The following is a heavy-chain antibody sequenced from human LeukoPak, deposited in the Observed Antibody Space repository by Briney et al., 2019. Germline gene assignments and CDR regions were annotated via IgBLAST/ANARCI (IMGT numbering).Heavy chain of an antibody. D-gene: IGHD3-22*01. V-gene: IGHV3-9*01. CDR3: AKDRNYYDSSGVFDY. CDR2: ISWNSGSI. J-gene: IGHJ4*02. Sequence: PGRSLRLSCAASGFTFDDYAMHWVRQAPGKGLEWVSGISWNSGSIGYADSVKGRFTISRDNPKNSLYLQMNSLRAEDTALYYCAKDRNYYDSSGVFDYWGQGTLVTVSS. CDR1: GFTFDDYA.